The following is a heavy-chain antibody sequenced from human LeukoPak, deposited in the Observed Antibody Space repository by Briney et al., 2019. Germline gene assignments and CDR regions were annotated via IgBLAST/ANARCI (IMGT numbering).Heavy chain of an antibody. D-gene: IGHD6-13*01. V-gene: IGHV3-11*03. J-gene: IGHJ5*02. CDR2: ISSSSSYT. Sequence: PGGSLRLSCAASGLTFSDYYMSWIRQAPGKGLEWVSYISSSSSYTNYADSVKGRFTISRDNAKNSLYLQMNSLRAEDTAVYYCARISSSRDWFDPWGQGTLVTVSS. CDR1: GLTFSDYY. CDR3: ARISSSRDWFDP.